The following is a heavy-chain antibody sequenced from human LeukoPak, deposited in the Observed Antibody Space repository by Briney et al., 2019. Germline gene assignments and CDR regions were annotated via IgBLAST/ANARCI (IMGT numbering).Heavy chain of an antibody. Sequence: ASVKVSCKASGYTFTTYDINWVRQATGQGLEWMGWMNPSSGNTGYAQKFQGRVTMTRNTSISTAYMELSSLRPEDTAVYYCARGGSGWYNDAFDIWGQGTMVTVSS. V-gene: IGHV1-8*01. J-gene: IGHJ3*02. CDR1: GYTFTTYD. CDR3: ARGGSGWYNDAFDI. D-gene: IGHD6-19*01. CDR2: MNPSSGNT.